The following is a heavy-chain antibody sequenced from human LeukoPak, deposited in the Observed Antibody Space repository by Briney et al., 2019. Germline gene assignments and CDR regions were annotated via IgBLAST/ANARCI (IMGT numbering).Heavy chain of an antibody. D-gene: IGHD3-22*01. J-gene: IGHJ4*02. CDR3: AKDADYYDSSGYYYDPAY. CDR2: ISGSGGST. V-gene: IGHV3-23*01. Sequence: GGSLRLSCAASGLTFSSYAMSWVRQAPGKGLEWVSAISGSGGSTYYADSVKGRFTISRDNSKNTLYLQMNSLRAEDTAVYYCAKDADYYDSSGYYYDPAYWGQGTLVTVSS. CDR1: GLTFSSYA.